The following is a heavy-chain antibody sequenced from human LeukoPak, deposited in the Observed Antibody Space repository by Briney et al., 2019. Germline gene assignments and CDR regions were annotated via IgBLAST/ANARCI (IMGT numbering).Heavy chain of an antibody. CDR2: IYYSGST. J-gene: IGHJ4*02. Sequence: SETLSLTCTVSGGSISSSSYYWGWIRQPPGKGLEWIGSIYYSGSTYYNPSLKSRVTISVDTSKNQFSLKLSSVTAADTAVYYCASGPSQVDAFDIWGQGTLVTVSS. CDR1: GGSISSSSYY. D-gene: IGHD2-8*01. CDR3: ASGPSQVDAFDI. V-gene: IGHV4-39*01.